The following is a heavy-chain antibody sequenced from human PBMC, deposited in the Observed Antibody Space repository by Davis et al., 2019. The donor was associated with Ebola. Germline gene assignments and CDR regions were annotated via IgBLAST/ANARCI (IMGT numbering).Heavy chain of an antibody. V-gene: IGHV1-3*01. CDR2: ITAGEGNT. D-gene: IGHD6-6*01. CDR3: VRGWSIAARGDWFDP. CDR1: GFILTNYA. Sequence: AASVKVSCKASGFILTNYAIHWVRQAPGQRLEWMGWITAGEGNTKYPQKFQGRVTITRDTSASTGYLELSSLTSEDTAVYYCVRGWSIAARGDWFDPWGQGTLVTVSS. J-gene: IGHJ5*02.